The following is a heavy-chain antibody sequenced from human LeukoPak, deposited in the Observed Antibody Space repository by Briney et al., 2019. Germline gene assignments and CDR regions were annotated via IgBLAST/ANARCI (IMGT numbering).Heavy chain of an antibody. CDR1: GYTFTSYA. J-gene: IGHJ6*02. D-gene: IGHD6-6*01. CDR2: INTNTGNP. CDR3: ARSRYSSSPWDYYYYGMDV. Sequence: ASVKVSCKASGYTFTSYAMNWVRQAPGQELEWMGWINTNTGNPTYAQGFTGRFVFSLDTSVSTAYLQISSLKAEDTAVYYCARSRYSSSPWDYYYYGMDVWGQGTTVTVSS. V-gene: IGHV7-4-1*02.